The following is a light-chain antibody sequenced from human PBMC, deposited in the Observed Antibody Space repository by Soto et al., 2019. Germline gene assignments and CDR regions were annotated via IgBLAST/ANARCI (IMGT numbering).Light chain of an antibody. CDR3: SSHGGNSPYV. J-gene: IGLJ1*01. CDR1: TGDIGNYNF. Sequence: QSALTQPPSASGSPEQSVAISCTGTTGDIGNYNFVSWYQQHPGKAPKLLIFEVNKRPSGVPDRFSGSKSGNTASLTVSGLQAEDEADYYCSSHGGNSPYVFGTGTKLTVL. CDR2: EVN. V-gene: IGLV2-8*01.